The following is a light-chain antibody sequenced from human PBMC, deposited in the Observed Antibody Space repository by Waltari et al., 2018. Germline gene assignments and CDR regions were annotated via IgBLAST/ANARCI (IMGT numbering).Light chain of an antibody. CDR1: QGISSW. Sequence: DIQMTQSPSSLSASVGDRVTITCRASQGISSWLAWYQQKPGKAPVLLIYKTSSLQRGVPSRFSCSGSGTDFTLTISSLQPDDFAIYYCQQYNSVPPTFGGGTKVDIK. J-gene: IGKJ4*01. V-gene: IGKV1-5*03. CDR2: KTS. CDR3: QQYNSVPPT.